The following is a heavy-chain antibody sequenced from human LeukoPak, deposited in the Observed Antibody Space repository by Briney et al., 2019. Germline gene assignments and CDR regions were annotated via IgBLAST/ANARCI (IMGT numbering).Heavy chain of an antibody. Sequence: SVKVSCKASGYTFTGYYMHWVRQAPGQGLEWMGGIIPIFGTANYAQKFQGRVTITTDESTSTAYMELSSLRSEDTAVYYCARGWIQLWLYPYYYMDVWGKGTTVTVSS. D-gene: IGHD5-18*01. CDR2: IIPIFGTA. CDR1: GYTFTGYY. J-gene: IGHJ6*03. CDR3: ARGWIQLWLYPYYYMDV. V-gene: IGHV1-69*05.